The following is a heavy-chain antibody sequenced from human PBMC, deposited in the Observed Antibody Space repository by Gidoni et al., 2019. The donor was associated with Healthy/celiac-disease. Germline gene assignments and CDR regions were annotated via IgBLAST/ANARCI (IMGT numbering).Heavy chain of an antibody. CDR1: GFPFSSYG. J-gene: IGHJ4*02. D-gene: IGHD2-15*01. CDR3: ARDQCSGGSCYSFRY. Sequence: QVQLVESGGGVVQPGRSLRLSCAAYGFPFSSYGMHWVRQAPGKGLEWVAVIWYDGSNKYYADSVKGRFTISRDNSKNTLYLQMNSLRAEDTAVYYCARDQCSGGSCYSFRYWGQGTLVTVSS. CDR2: IWYDGSNK. V-gene: IGHV3-33*01.